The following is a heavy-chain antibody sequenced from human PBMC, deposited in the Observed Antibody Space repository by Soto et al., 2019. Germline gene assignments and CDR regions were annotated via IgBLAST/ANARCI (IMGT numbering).Heavy chain of an antibody. CDR2: VNMDGSTT. V-gene: IGHV3-74*01. D-gene: IGHD6-19*01. CDR1: GFTFNTYD. J-gene: IGHJ4*02. Sequence: EVQLVESGGGLVQPGGSLRLTCAASGFTFNTYDMHWVRQAPGKGLVWVSRVNMDGSTTTYADSVKGRFTISRDNAKDTMYLPMDSLRDEGTAVYYCARGDKGQWLVDYWGQGTLVTVSS. CDR3: ARGDKGQWLVDY.